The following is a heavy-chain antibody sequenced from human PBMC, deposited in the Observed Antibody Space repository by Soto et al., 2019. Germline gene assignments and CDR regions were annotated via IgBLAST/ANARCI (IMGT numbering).Heavy chain of an antibody. CDR3: ARDLMTTVTNVYYYYYMDV. CDR1: GGTFSSYT. J-gene: IGHJ6*03. CDR2: IIPILGIA. D-gene: IGHD4-17*01. V-gene: IGHV1-69*04. Sequence: ASVKVSCKASGGTFSSYTISWVRQAPGQGLEWMGRIIPILGIANYAQKFQGRVTITADKSTSTAYMELSSLRSEDTAVYYCARDLMTTVTNVYYYYYMDVWGKGTTVTVSS.